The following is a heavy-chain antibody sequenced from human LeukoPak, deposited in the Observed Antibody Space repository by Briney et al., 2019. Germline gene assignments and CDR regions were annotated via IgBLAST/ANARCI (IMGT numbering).Heavy chain of an antibody. D-gene: IGHD3-22*01. V-gene: IGHV1-18*01. CDR2: ISAYNGNT. CDR1: GYTFTSYG. Sequence: GASVKVSCKASGYTFTSYGIRWVRQAPGQGLEWMGWISAYNGNTNYAQKLQGRVTMTTDTSTSTAYMELRSLRSDDTAVYYCARDRTMIVVVKGAFDIWGQGTMVTVSS. J-gene: IGHJ3*02. CDR3: ARDRTMIVVVKGAFDI.